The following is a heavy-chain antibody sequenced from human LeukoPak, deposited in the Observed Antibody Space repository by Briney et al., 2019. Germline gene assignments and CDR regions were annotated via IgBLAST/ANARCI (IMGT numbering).Heavy chain of an antibody. Sequence: GGSLRLSCAASGFNFDDYTMHWVRLAPGKGLEWVSLVAWDGGGTFFADSVKGRFTVSRDNSKNSLSLYMNSLTTEDTALYYCVRGHGYNLEDYFDNWGQGTLVTVSS. J-gene: IGHJ4*02. V-gene: IGHV3-43*01. CDR2: VAWDGGGT. CDR3: VRGHGYNLEDYFDN. CDR1: GFNFDDYT. D-gene: IGHD5-24*01.